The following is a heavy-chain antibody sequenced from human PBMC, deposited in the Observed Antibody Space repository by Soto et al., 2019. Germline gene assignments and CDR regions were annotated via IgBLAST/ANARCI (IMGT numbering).Heavy chain of an antibody. CDR3: AREGVVPAARDPYYYYGMDV. D-gene: IGHD2-2*01. J-gene: IGHJ6*02. CDR2: ISAYNGNT. Sequence: QVQLVQSGAEVKKPGASVKVSCKASGYTFTSYGISWVRQAPGQGLAWMGWISAYNGNTNYAQKLQGRVTMTTDTSTSTAYMELRSLRSDDTAVYYCAREGVVPAARDPYYYYGMDVWGQGTTVTVSS. V-gene: IGHV1-18*01. CDR1: GYTFTSYG.